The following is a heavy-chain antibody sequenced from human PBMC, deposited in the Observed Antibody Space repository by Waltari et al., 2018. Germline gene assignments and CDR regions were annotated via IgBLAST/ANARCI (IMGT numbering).Heavy chain of an antibody. V-gene: IGHV4-59*01. Sequence: QVQLQESAPGLVKPSETLSLTCTVSGGSMSNYYWSWIRQPPGKGLELIYYIYYSGGTIYNPSLKSRLTISVETSKNQFSLKLSSVTAADTAVYYCARVPVYYSMDVWGKGTTVTVSS. CDR3: ARVPVYYSMDV. J-gene: IGHJ6*03. CDR1: GGSMSNYY. CDR2: IYYSGGT.